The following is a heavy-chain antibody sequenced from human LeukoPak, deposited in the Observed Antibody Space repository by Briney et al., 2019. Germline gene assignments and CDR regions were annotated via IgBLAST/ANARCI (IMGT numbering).Heavy chain of an antibody. J-gene: IGHJ6*02. Sequence: PGGSLRLSCAASGFPFSSYWMSWVRQAPGKGLEWVANIKQDGSEKYYVDSVKGRFTISRDNAKNSLYLQMNSLRAEDTAVYYCARDQVSIFGVVIPHYYYYYGMDVWGQGTTVTVSS. CDR3: ARDQVSIFGVVIPHYYYYYGMDV. D-gene: IGHD3-3*01. V-gene: IGHV3-7*01. CDR2: IKQDGSEK. CDR1: GFPFSSYW.